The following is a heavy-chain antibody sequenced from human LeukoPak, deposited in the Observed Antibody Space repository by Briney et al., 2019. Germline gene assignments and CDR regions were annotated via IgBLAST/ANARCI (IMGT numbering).Heavy chain of an antibody. CDR1: GGSFSGYY. D-gene: IGHD3-10*01. CDR3: ARPGGSGSYYVGGWDLVY. V-gene: IGHV4-34*01. Sequence: PSETLSLTCAVYGGSFSGYYWSWIRQPPGKGLEWIGEINHSGSTNYNPSLKSRVTISVDTSKNQFSLKLSSVTAADTAVYCCARPGGSGSYYVGGWDLVYWGQGTLVTVSS. CDR2: INHSGST. J-gene: IGHJ4*02.